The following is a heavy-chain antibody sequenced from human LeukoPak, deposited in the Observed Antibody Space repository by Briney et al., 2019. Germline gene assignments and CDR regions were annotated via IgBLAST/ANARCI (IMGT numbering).Heavy chain of an antibody. V-gene: IGHV3-20*04. Sequence: GGSLRLSCAASGFTFDDYGMSWVRQAPGKGLEWVSGINWNGGSTGYADSVKGRFTMSRDNAKNTLYLQMNSLRAEDTAVYYCARLVGGYFNNYFDYWGQGTLVTVSP. CDR2: INWNGGST. CDR1: GFTFDDYG. CDR3: ARLVGGYFNNYFDY. J-gene: IGHJ4*02. D-gene: IGHD3-22*01.